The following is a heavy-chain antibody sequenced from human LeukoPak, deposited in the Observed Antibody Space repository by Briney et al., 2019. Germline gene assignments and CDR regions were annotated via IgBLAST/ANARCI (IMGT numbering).Heavy chain of an antibody. CDR3: ARAGGYYYDSSGPPDY. CDR2: ITSSSSYI. J-gene: IGHJ4*02. V-gene: IGHV3-21*01. D-gene: IGHD3-22*01. CDR1: GFTFSSYS. Sequence: GGSLRLSCAASGFTFSSYSMNWVRQAPGKGLEWVSSITSSSSYIYYADSVKGRFTISRDNAKNSLYLQMNSLSAEDTAVYYCARAGGYYYDSSGPPDYWGQGTLVTVSS.